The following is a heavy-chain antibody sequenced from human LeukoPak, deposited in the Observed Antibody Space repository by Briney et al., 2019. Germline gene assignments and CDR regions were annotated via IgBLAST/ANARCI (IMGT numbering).Heavy chain of an antibody. CDR2: ISYDGSNK. CDR3: ARERTAAGNGY. CDR1: GFTFSSYA. D-gene: IGHD6-13*01. V-gene: IGHV3-30-3*01. J-gene: IGHJ4*02. Sequence: GGSLRLSCAASGFTFSSYAMHWVRQAPGKGLEWVAVISYDGSNKYYADSVKGRFTISRDNSKNTLYLQMNSLRAEDTAVYYCARERTAAGNGYWGQGTLVTVSS.